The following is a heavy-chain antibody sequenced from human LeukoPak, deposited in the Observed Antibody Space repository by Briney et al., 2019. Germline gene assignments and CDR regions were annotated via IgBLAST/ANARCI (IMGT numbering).Heavy chain of an antibody. J-gene: IGHJ4*02. CDR3: ARGLLFDY. V-gene: IGHV4-61*02. CDR1: GGSISSGSYY. CDR2: IYTSGST. D-gene: IGHD2-21*01. Sequence: SETLSLTCTVSGGSISSGSYYWSWIRQPAGKGLEWIGRIYTSGSTNYNPSLKSRVTISVDTSKNQFSLKLSSVTAADTAVYYCARGLLFDYWGQGTLVTVSS.